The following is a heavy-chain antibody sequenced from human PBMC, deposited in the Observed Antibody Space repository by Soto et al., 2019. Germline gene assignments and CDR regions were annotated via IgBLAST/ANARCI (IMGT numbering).Heavy chain of an antibody. J-gene: IGHJ4*02. CDR2: IYYSGST. Sequence: SETLSLTCTVSGGSISSYYWSWIRQPPGKGLEWIGYIYYSGSTNYNPSLKSRVTISVDTSKNQFALKLSSVTAADTAVYYCARAYYDSSGYPRGFDYWGQGTLVTVSS. CDR1: GGSISSYY. D-gene: IGHD3-22*01. V-gene: IGHV4-59*01. CDR3: ARAYYDSSGYPRGFDY.